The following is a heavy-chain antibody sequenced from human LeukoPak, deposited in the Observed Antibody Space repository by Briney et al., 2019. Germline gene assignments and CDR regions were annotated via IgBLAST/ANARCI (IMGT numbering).Heavy chain of an antibody. J-gene: IGHJ4*02. CDR3: ATSGWYLLPGVY. D-gene: IGHD6-19*01. Sequence: SETLSLTCTVSGGSISSSSYYWGWIRQPPGKGLECIGSIYYSGSTYYNPSLKSRVTISVDTSKNQFSLKLSSVTAADTAVYYCATSGWYLLPGVYWGQGTLVTVSS. V-gene: IGHV4-39*01. CDR2: IYYSGST. CDR1: GGSISSSSYY.